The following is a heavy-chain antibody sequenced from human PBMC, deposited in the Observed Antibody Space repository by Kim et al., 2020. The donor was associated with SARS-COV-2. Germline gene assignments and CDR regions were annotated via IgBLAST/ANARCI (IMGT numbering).Heavy chain of an antibody. Sequence: GGSLRLSCTASGFTFGDYAMSWFRQAPGKGLEWVGFIRSKAYGGTTEYAASVKGRFTISRDDSKSIAYLQMNSLKTEDTAVYYCTRGGIGGDGYKNYYYYGMDVWGQGTTVTVSS. CDR1: GFTFGDYA. J-gene: IGHJ6*02. D-gene: IGHD2-21*01. V-gene: IGHV3-49*03. CDR3: TRGGIGGDGYKNYYYYGMDV. CDR2: IRSKAYGGTT.